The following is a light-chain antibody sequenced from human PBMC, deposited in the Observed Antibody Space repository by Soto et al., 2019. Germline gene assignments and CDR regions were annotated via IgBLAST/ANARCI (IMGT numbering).Light chain of an antibody. CDR3: QQRNTWPPFT. CDR1: PSVPNF. Sequence: EIVLTQSPATLSLSPGERATLSCRASPSVPNFVAWYQQKPGQAPRLLIYGAFNRATGIPARFSGSGSGTDFTLTINSLEPEDAAISYCQQRNTWPPFTFGQGTRLEIK. CDR2: GAF. J-gene: IGKJ5*01. V-gene: IGKV3-11*01.